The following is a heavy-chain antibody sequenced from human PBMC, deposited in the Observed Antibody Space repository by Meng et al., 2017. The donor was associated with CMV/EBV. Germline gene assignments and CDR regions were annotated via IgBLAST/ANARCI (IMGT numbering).Heavy chain of an antibody. V-gene: IGHV4-34*01. CDR1: GGSFSGYY. J-gene: IGHJ6*02. D-gene: IGHD2-2*01. CDR3: ARGRYCSSTSCTYYYYGMDV. CDR2: INHSGST. Sequence: SETLSLTCAVYGGSFSGYYWSWIRQPPGKGLEWIGEINHSGSTNYNPSHKSRVTISVDTSKNQFSLKLSSVTAADTAVYYCARGRYCSSTSCTYYYYGMDVWGQGTTVTVSS.